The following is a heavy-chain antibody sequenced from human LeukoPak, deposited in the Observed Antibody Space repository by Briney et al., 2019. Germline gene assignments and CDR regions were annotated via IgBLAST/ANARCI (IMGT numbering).Heavy chain of an antibody. CDR3: ARDVCTGATCNWGAIFDY. V-gene: IGHV4-4*07. CDR1: GGSISGNL. D-gene: IGHD2-15*01. J-gene: IGHJ4*02. Sequence: AETLSLTCTVSGGSISGNLWSWIRQPAGKGLEWIGRIYPSGTTNYNPSLKSRVTMSVDTSKNHFSLRLSSVTAADTAVYYCARDVCTGATCNWGAIFDYWGQGAPVTVSS. CDR2: IYPSGTT.